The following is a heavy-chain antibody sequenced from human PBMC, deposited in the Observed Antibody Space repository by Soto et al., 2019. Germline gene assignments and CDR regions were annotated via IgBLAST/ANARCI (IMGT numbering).Heavy chain of an antibody. D-gene: IGHD3-10*01. CDR2: ISASGDRT. Sequence: EVQLLESGGGLVQPGGSLRLSCAASGFAFSSHAMNWVRQAPGKGLEWVTAISASGDRTYYADSVNGRFTISRDNAKSTLYLQMNSLGAEDSAVYYCAKDSPKNSGSRVEYFQHWGQGTLVTVSS. CDR3: AKDSPKNSGSRVEYFQH. CDR1: GFAFSSHA. J-gene: IGHJ1*01. V-gene: IGHV3-23*01.